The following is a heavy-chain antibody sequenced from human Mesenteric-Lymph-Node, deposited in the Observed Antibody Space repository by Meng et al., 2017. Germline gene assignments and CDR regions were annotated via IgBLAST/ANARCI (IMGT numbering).Heavy chain of an antibody. Sequence: ASVKVSCKASGYTFTSYGVSWVRQAPGQGLEWMGWISTFNGNKNYAQKFQGRVTMTTDTSTSTAYMELRSLRSDDTAIYYCARFQNYGYGSFDSWGQGTLVTVSS. CDR3: ARFQNYGYGSFDS. V-gene: IGHV1-18*01. J-gene: IGHJ4*02. CDR2: ISTFNGNK. D-gene: IGHD5-18*01. CDR1: GYTFTSYG.